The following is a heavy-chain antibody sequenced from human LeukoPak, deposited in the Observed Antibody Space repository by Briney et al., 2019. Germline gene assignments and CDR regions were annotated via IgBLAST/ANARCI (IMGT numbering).Heavy chain of an antibody. J-gene: IGHJ3*02. V-gene: IGHV3-23*01. D-gene: IGHD5-24*01. CDR2: ISGSGGST. Sequence: PGGSLRLSCPASGFTFSSYDMSGLRQAPGKGLAGVSAISGSGGSTYYADSVKGRFTISRDNSKNTLYLQMNSLRAENAAGYYCAKSPVEMATIDSGDAFDIWGQGTMVTVSS. CDR3: AKSPVEMATIDSGDAFDI. CDR1: GFTFSSYD.